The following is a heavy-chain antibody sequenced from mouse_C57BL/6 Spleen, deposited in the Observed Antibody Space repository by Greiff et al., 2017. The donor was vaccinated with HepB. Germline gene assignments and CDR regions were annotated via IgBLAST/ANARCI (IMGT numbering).Heavy chain of an antibody. J-gene: IGHJ4*01. CDR2: IDPANGNT. D-gene: IGHD1-1*01. CDR3: ARDYGSSYDAMDY. V-gene: IGHV14-3*01. Sequence: EVQGVESVAELVRPGASVKLSCTASGFNIKNTYMHWVKQRPEQGLEWIGRIDPANGNTKYAPKFQGKATITADTSSNTAYLQLSSLTSEDTAIYYCARDYGSSYDAMDYWGQGTSVTVSS. CDR1: GFNIKNTY.